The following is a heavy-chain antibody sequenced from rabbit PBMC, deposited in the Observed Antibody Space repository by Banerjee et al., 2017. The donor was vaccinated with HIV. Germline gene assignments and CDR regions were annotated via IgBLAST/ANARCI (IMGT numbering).Heavy chain of an antibody. CDR3: ARDRYTYGYAGYAYATGPYFNL. V-gene: IGHV1S47*01. D-gene: IGHD6-1*01. CDR1: GIDFSSYG. Sequence: ELVESGGGLVQPGESLKLSCKASGIDFSSYGISWVRQAPGKGPEWIAYIYPGFGIRNYANSVKGRFTISSDNAQNTVFLQMTSLTASDTATYFCARDRYTYGYAGYAYATGPYFNLWGQGTLVTVS. CDR2: IYPGFGIR. J-gene: IGHJ4*01.